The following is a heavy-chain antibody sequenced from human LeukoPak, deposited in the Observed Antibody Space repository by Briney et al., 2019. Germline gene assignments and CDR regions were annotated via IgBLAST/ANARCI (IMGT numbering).Heavy chain of an antibody. CDR2: IYSGGST. CDR1: GFTVSSNY. Sequence: GGSLRLSCAASGFTVSSNYMSWVRQAPGKGLEWVSVIYSGGSTYYADSVKGRFTISRDNSKNTLYLQMNSLRAEDTAVYYCARVWDSSGCTDYWGQGTLVTVSS. V-gene: IGHV3-53*01. J-gene: IGHJ4*02. D-gene: IGHD6-19*01. CDR3: ARVWDSSGCTDY.